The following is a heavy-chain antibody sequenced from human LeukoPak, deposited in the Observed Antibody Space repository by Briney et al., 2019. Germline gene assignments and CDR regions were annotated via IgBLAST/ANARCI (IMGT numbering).Heavy chain of an antibody. CDR1: GGSISSGGYY. Sequence: PSQTLSLTCTVSGGSISSGGYYWSWIRQPPGKGLEWIGYIYHSGSTYYNPSLKSRVTISVDRSKNQFPLKLSSVTAADTAVYYCARRISTYDSSGYSTGDAFDFWGQGILVTVSS. V-gene: IGHV4-30-2*01. CDR3: ARRISTYDSSGYSTGDAFDF. CDR2: IYHSGST. J-gene: IGHJ4*02. D-gene: IGHD3-22*01.